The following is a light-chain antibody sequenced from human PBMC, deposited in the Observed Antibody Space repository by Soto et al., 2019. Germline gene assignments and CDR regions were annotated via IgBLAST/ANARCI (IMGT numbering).Light chain of an antibody. V-gene: IGKV1-5*01. CDR2: DVS. J-gene: IGKJ1*01. CDR3: QQYNGYSRT. CDR1: QSIGDS. Sequence: DLQMTQSPSTLSASVGARVTITCRASQSIGDSLAWYQQKPGKAPYLLISDVSSLERGVPSRFSGSGSGTELTITISSMQPDDGETFDCQQYNGYSRTFGQGTKVDIK.